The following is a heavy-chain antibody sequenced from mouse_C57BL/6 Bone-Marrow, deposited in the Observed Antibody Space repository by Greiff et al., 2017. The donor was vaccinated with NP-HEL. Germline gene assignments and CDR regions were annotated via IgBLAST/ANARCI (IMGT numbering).Heavy chain of an antibody. CDR3: ARSIYYDYADDPFYAMDY. CDR1: GFTFTDYY. V-gene: IGHV7-3*01. J-gene: IGHJ4*01. CDR2: IRNKANGYTT. D-gene: IGHD2-4*01. Sequence: EVQLQESGGGLVQPGGSLSLSCAASGFTFTDYYMSWVRQPPGKALEWLGFIRNKANGYTTEYSASVKGRFTISRDNSQSILYLPMNALRAEDSATYYCARSIYYDYADDPFYAMDYWGQGTSVTVSS.